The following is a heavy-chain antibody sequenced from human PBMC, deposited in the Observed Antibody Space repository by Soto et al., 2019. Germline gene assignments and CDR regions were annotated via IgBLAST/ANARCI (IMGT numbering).Heavy chain of an antibody. D-gene: IGHD3-10*01. CDR1: GGSISSSSYY. J-gene: IGHJ3*02. CDR3: ARMPAYDSEGYLAFDI. CDR2: IYYSGST. Sequence: SETLSLTCTVSGGSISSSSYYWGWIRQPPGKGLEWIGSIYYSGSTNYNPSLKSRVTISVDTSKNQFSLKLSSVTAADTAVYYCARMPAYDSEGYLAFDIWGQGTTVTVSS. V-gene: IGHV4-39*07.